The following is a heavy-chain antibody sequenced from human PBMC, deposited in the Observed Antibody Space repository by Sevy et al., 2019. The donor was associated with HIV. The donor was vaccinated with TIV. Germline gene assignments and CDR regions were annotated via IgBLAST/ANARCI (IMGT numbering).Heavy chain of an antibody. CDR3: ARLGGAAAGTRQWLVHYYYYMDV. Sequence: GESLKISCKGSGYSFTSCWIGWVRQMPGKGLEWMGIIYPGDSDTRYSPSFQGQVTISADKSISTAYLQWSSLKASDTAMYYCARLGGAAAGTRQWLVHYYYYMDVWGKGTTVTVSS. D-gene: IGHD6-13*01. CDR2: IYPGDSDT. CDR1: GYSFTSCW. V-gene: IGHV5-51*01. J-gene: IGHJ6*03.